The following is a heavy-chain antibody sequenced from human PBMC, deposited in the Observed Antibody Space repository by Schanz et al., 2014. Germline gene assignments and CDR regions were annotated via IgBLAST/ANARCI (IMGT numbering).Heavy chain of an antibody. J-gene: IGHJ2*01. CDR3: AKGQGAVINNWYFDL. V-gene: IGHV3-33*06. Sequence: LVESGGGVVQPRRSLRLSCAASGFTFSSYGMHWVRQVPGKGLEWVAVVCYDGSKKYYADSVKGRFTTSRDNSKNTLYLQMNSLSADDTAVYYCAKGQGAVINNWYFDLWGRGTLVTVSS. D-gene: IGHD2-21*01. CDR1: GFTFSSYG. CDR2: VCYDGSKK.